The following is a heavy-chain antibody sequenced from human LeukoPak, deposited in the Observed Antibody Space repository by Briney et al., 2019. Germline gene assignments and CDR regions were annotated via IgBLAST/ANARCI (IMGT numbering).Heavy chain of an antibody. Sequence: SETLSLTCAVYGGSFSGYYWSWIRQPPGKGLEWIGEINHSGSTNYNPSLKSRVTISVDTSRNQFSLKLSSVTAADTAVYYCARDLKRGYSYGHDYWGQGTLVTVSS. J-gene: IGHJ4*02. CDR1: GGSFSGYY. V-gene: IGHV4-34*01. D-gene: IGHD5-18*01. CDR2: INHSGST. CDR3: ARDLKRGYSYGHDY.